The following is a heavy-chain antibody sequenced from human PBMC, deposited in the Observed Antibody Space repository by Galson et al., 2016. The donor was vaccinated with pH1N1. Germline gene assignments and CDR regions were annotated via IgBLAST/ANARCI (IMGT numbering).Heavy chain of an antibody. V-gene: IGHV3-30*18. CDR3: AKDQYSGFDDEAFDQ. D-gene: IGHD5-12*01. CDR2: VSQDGTYK. CDR1: GFSFSNYG. Sequence: RLSCAASGFSFSNYGMHWVRQAPGKGLEWVAVVSQDGTYKDYADSVKGRFTISRDNSRRTLLLHMNSLRPEDTAVYYCAKDQYSGFDDEAFDQWGQGTLVTVSS. J-gene: IGHJ4*02.